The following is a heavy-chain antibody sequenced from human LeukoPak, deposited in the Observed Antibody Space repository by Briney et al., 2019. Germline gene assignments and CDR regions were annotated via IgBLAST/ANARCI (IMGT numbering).Heavy chain of an antibody. D-gene: IGHD5-24*01. V-gene: IGHV3-48*04. CDR2: ISSSSSTI. J-gene: IGHJ4*02. CDR1: GLTFSSYS. Sequence: GSLRLSCAASGLTFSSYSINWVRQAPGKGLEWVSYISSSSSTIYYADSVKGRFTISRDNAKNSLYLQMNSLRAEDTAVYYCVREARESGGFDYWGQGTLVTVSS. CDR3: VREARESGGFDY.